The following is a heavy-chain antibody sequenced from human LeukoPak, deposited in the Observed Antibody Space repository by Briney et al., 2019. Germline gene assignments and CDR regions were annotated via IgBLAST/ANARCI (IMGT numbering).Heavy chain of an antibody. CDR3: ARGPYDFWSGYQDY. V-gene: IGHV3-21*01. CDR2: ISSSSTYI. J-gene: IGHJ4*02. D-gene: IGHD3-3*01. CDR1: GFTFSSYS. Sequence: GGSLRFSCAASGFTFSSYSMNWVRQAPGKGLEWVSSISSSSTYIYYADSVKGRFTISRDNAKNSLYLQMKSLRAEDTAVYYCARGPYDFWSGYQDYWGQGTLVTVSS.